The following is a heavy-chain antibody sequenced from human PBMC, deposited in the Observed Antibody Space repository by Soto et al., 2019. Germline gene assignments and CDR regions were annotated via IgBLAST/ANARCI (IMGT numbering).Heavy chain of an antibody. V-gene: IGHV3-23*01. CDR3: AKGGCGGGNCFYYFDY. J-gene: IGHJ4*02. CDR2: IGGSGSSA. Sequence: VQLLESGGGLVQPGGSLRLSCAASGFTFSSFAVTWVRQAPGKGLEWVSAIGGSGSSAFYADSVKGRFTISRDNSKNTLYLLMNTLRAEDTALYYCAKGGCGGGNCFYYFDYWGQGTLVTVSS. D-gene: IGHD2-15*01. CDR1: GFTFSSFA.